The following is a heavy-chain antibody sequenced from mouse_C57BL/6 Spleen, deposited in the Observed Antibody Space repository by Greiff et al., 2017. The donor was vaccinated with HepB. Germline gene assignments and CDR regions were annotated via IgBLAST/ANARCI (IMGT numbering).Heavy chain of an antibody. CDR1: GYTFTSYW. V-gene: IGHV1-50*01. CDR3: ARIAYYSNHGYFDV. J-gene: IGHJ1*03. Sequence: QVQLQQPGAELVKPGASVKLSCKASGYTFTSYWMQWVNQRPGQGLEWIGEIDPSDSYTNYNQKFKGKATLTVDTSSSTAYMQLSSLTSEDSAVYYCARIAYYSNHGYFDVWGTGTTVTVSS. D-gene: IGHD2-5*01. CDR2: IDPSDSYT.